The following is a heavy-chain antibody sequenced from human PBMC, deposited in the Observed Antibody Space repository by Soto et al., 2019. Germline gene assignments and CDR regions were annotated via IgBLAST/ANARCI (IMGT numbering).Heavy chain of an antibody. J-gene: IGHJ4*02. V-gene: IGHV3-48*01. CDR1: GFIFSNYS. CDR3: ARGVRNNSGYLPDH. Sequence: PGGSLRLSCAASGFIFSNYSMNWVRQAPGKGLEWVAYISGSMEWDSYMSGSSSTIYYTDSVKGRFTISRDNAKNSLYLQMNSLRAEDTAVYYCARGVRNNSGYLPDHWGQGT. CDR2: ISGSMEWDSYMSGSSSTI. D-gene: IGHD3-9*01.